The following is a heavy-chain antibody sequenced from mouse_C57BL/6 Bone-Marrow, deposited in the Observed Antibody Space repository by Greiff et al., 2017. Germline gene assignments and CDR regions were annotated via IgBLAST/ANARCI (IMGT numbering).Heavy chain of an antibody. V-gene: IGHV1-69*01. D-gene: IGHD1-1*01. CDR3: ARGHYGNDFDY. CDR2: IDPSDSYT. Sequence: QVQLQQPGAELVMPGASVKLSCKASGYTFTSYWMHWVKQRPGQGLEWIGEIDPSDSYTNYNQKFKGKSTLTVDKSSSTAYMQLSSLTSEDSAVYYGARGHYGNDFDYWGQGTTLTVSS. CDR1: GYTFTSYW. J-gene: IGHJ2*01.